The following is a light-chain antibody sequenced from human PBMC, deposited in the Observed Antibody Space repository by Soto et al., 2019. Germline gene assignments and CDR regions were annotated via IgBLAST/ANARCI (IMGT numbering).Light chain of an antibody. V-gene: IGKV1-33*01. CDR2: DTT. J-gene: IGKJ3*01. CDR1: QEISNA. CDR3: QQYYSLPV. Sequence: DIQMTQSPSSLSASVGDRLTITCQASQEISNALSWYQEKPGKAPKLLIYDTTNLQEGVPPRFSGSRSGKDFSFTINNLQPEDIAKYYCQQYYSLPVFGPGTRVQI.